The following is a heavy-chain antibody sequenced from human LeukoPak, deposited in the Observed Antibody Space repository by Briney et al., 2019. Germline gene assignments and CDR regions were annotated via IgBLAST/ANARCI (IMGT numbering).Heavy chain of an antibody. CDR3: ARDSLPTAIAMAGGNWFDP. J-gene: IGHJ5*02. D-gene: IGHD6-19*01. Sequence: ASVKVSCKASGYAFTGYHMHWVRQAPGQGLEWMGIINPSGGSTTYAEKCQGSVTVTRDTSTNTVYMELRSLRSEDTAIYYCARDSLPTAIAMAGGNWFDPWGQGTLVTVSS. CDR2: INPSGGST. V-gene: IGHV1-46*01. CDR1: GYAFTGYH.